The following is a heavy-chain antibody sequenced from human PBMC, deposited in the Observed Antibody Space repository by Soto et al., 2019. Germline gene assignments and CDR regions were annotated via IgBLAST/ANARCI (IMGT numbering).Heavy chain of an antibody. CDR3: ARDHRPPKYSSSWFTGGYFDY. J-gene: IGHJ4*02. CDR2: INHSGST. V-gene: IGHV4-34*01. Sequence: SETLSLTCAVYGGSFSGYYWSWIRQPPGKGLEWIGEINHSGSTNYNPSLKSRVTISVDTSKNQFSLKLSSVTAADTAVYYCARDHRPPKYSSSWFTGGYFDYWGQGTLVTVSS. CDR1: GGSFSGYY. D-gene: IGHD6-13*01.